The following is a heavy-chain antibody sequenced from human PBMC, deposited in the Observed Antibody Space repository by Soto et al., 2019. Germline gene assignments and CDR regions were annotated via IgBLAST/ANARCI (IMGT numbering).Heavy chain of an antibody. CDR3: AKDRLGYCSGGSCYGMDV. J-gene: IGHJ6*02. D-gene: IGHD2-15*01. CDR2: ISYDGSNK. V-gene: IGHV3-30*18. Sequence: QVQLVESGGGVVQPGRSLRLSCAASGFTLSSYGMHWVRQAPGKGLEWVAVISYDGSNKYYADSVKGRFTISRDNSKNTLYLQMNSLRAEDTAVYYCAKDRLGYCSGGSCYGMDVWGQGTTVTVSS. CDR1: GFTLSSYG.